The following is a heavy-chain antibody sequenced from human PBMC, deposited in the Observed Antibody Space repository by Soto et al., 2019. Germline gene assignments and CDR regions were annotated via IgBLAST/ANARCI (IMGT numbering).Heavy chain of an antibody. J-gene: IGHJ5*02. D-gene: IGHD3-10*01. CDR1: EYSFSSYW. Sequence: GESLKISCKGSEYSFSSYWIAWVRQMPGKGLEWMGIISPSDSDTRYRPSFEGQVTMSADKSISTVYLQWTSLKASDTAMYYCERLWSGVIYDHYYASGSYDIGPHLFDPWGQGTLVTGSA. CDR2: ISPSDSDT. CDR3: ERLWSGVIYDHYYASGSYDIGPHLFDP. V-gene: IGHV5-51*01.